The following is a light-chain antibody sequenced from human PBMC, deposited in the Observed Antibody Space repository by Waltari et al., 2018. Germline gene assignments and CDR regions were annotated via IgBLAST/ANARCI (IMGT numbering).Light chain of an antibody. CDR3: AAWDDSLSARV. Sequence: QSVLTQPPSASGTPGQRVTISCSGSSSNIGSKYVYWYQHLPGTAPKVLIYNDNQPPSGVPDRFSASKSATSASLAIGGLRSEDEADYYCAAWDDSLSARVFGGGTKVTVL. CDR2: NDN. J-gene: IGLJ3*02. V-gene: IGLV1-47*02. CDR1: SSNIGSKY.